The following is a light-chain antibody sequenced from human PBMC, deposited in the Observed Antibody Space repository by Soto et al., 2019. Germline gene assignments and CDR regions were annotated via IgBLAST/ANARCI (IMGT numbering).Light chain of an antibody. CDR2: KAS. V-gene: IGKV1-5*03. J-gene: IGKJ5*01. Sequence: DIQMTQSPATLSASVGDRVTITCRASQTISSWLAWYQQKPGKAPKLLIYKASTLKSGVPSRFSGSGSETEFTLTISSLQPDDFATYYCQQANSFPITSGQGTRLAI. CDR3: QQANSFPIT. CDR1: QTISSW.